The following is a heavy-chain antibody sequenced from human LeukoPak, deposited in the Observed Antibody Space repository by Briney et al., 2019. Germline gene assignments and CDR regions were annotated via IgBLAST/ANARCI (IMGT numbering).Heavy chain of an antibody. CDR3: ARKPSSSWYRFDY. V-gene: IGHV3-48*03. CDR1: GFTFSSYE. J-gene: IGHJ4*02. CDR2: ISSSGSTI. D-gene: IGHD6-13*01. Sequence: PGGSLRLSCAASGFTFSSYEMNWVRQAPGKGLEWVSYISSSGSTIYYADSVKGRFTISRDNAKNSLYLQMNSLRAEDTAVYYCARKPSSSWYRFDYWGQGTLVTVSS.